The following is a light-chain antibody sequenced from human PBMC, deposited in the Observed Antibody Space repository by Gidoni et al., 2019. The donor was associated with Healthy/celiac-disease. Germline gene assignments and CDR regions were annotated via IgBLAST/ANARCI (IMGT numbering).Light chain of an antibody. CDR3: QQRSNWPPYIT. J-gene: IGKJ5*01. V-gene: IGKV3-11*01. CDR2: DAS. CDR1: QSVSSY. Sequence: EIVLTPSPATRSLSTGERATLACSASQSVSSYLAWSQQKPGQAPRLLIYDASNRATGIPARFSGSGSGTDFTLTISSLEPEDFAVYYCQQRSNWPPYITFXQXTRLEIK.